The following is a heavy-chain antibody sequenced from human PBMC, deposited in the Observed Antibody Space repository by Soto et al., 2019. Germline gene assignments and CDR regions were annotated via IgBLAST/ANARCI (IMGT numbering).Heavy chain of an antibody. CDR3: ARFCSSTSCYADIDY. J-gene: IGHJ4*02. V-gene: IGHV3-48*04. CDR2: ISWSSITI. D-gene: IGHD2-2*01. Sequence: GGSLRLSCAASGFTFSTSNTNWVRHAPGKGLEWVSYISWSSITIYYADSVKGRFTISRDNAKNSLYLQMNSLRAEDTAVYYYARFCSSTSCYADIDYWGQGTLVTVSS. CDR1: GFTFSTSN.